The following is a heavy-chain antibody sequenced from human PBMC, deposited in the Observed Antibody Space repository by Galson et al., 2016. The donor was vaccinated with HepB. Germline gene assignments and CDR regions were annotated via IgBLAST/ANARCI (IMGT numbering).Heavy chain of an antibody. Sequence: SLRLSCAASGFPFSYYGMHWVRQAPGKGLEWVAVIWSDGVKKFYADSLQGRFTISRDNAKNILFLQMNNLRAEDTAVYYCARWYYYESSGYRSAVFEYWGQGTLVTVSS. J-gene: IGHJ4*02. CDR1: GFPFSYYG. D-gene: IGHD3-22*01. CDR2: IWSDGVKK. CDR3: ARWYYYESSGYRSAVFEY. V-gene: IGHV3-33*01.